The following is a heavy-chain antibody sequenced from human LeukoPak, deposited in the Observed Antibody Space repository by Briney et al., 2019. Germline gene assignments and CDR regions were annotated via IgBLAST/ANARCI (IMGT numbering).Heavy chain of an antibody. CDR2: IYYSGST. J-gene: IGHJ4*02. D-gene: IGHD1-7*01. V-gene: IGHV4-59*08. CDR1: GGSIGTYY. Sequence: SETLSLTCTVSGGSIGTYYWSWIRQPPGKGLEWIGYIYYSGSTNYNPSLKSRVTISVDTSKNQFSLKLSSVTAADTAVYYCARQPGTTRGPDYWGQGTLVTVSS. CDR3: ARQPGTTRGPDY.